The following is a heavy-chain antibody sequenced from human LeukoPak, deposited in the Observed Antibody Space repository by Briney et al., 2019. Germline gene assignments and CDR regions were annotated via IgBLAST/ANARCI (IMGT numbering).Heavy chain of an antibody. V-gene: IGHV4-34*01. D-gene: IGHD3-3*01. CDR1: GGSFSGYY. CDR2: INHSGST. Sequence: SETLSLTCAVYGGSFSGYYWSWIRQPPGKGLEWIGEINHSGSTNYNPSLKSRVTISVDTSKNQFSLKLSSVTAADTAVYYCARVRSITIFGVVRYYFDYWGQGTLVIVSS. J-gene: IGHJ4*02. CDR3: ARVRSITIFGVVRYYFDY.